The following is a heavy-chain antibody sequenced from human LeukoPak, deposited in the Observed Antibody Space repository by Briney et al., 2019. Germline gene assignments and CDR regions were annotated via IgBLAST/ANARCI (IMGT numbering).Heavy chain of an antibody. CDR3: ARDIVMAAYFDS. CDR2: INHSGST. CDR1: GGSFSGYY. Sequence: SETLSLTCAVYGGSFSGYYWSWIRQPPGKGLEWIGEINHSGSTNYNPSLKSRVTISVDTSKNQFSLKLSSVTAADTAVYYCARDIVMAAYFDSWGQGTLVTVSS. V-gene: IGHV4-34*01. D-gene: IGHD2-15*01. J-gene: IGHJ4*02.